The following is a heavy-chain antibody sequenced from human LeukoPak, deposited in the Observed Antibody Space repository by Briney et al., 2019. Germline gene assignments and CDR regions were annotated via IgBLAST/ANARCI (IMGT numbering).Heavy chain of an antibody. CDR3: AKRGVVIRVILVGFHKEAYYFDS. J-gene: IGHJ4*02. V-gene: IGHV3-23*01. CDR2: ISDSGGKT. D-gene: IGHD3-22*01. Sequence: GGSLRLSCAVSGITLSNYGMSWVRRAPGEGLEWVAGISDSGGKTNYADSVKVRFTISRDNPKNTLYLQMNSLRAEDTAVYFCAKRGVVIRVILVGFHKEAYYFDSWGQGALVTVSS. CDR1: GITLSNYG.